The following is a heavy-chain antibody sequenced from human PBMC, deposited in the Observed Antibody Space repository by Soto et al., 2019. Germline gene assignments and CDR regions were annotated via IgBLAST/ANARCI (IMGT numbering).Heavy chain of an antibody. V-gene: IGHV3-33*01. J-gene: IGHJ3*02. Sequence: QVQLVESGGGVVQPGRSLRLSCAASGFTFSNYGMHWVRQAPGKGLEWVAVIWYDGSNKYYADAVKGRFTISRENSKNTLDLQMNSLRVEDTAVYYYARYLIGRYGLGAFDIWGRGTMVTVFS. D-gene: IGHD5-18*01. CDR1: GFTFSNYG. CDR2: IWYDGSNK. CDR3: ARYLIGRYGLGAFDI.